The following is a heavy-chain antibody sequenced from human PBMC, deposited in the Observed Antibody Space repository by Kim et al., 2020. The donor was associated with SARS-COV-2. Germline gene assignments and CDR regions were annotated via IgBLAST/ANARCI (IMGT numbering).Heavy chain of an antibody. CDR2: IIPIFGTA. CDR3: ATTSVALFAYYYGMDV. Sequence: SVKVSCKASGGTFSSYAISWVRQAPGQGLEWMGGIIPIFGTANYAQKFQGRVTITADESTSTAYMEPSSLRSEDTAVYYCATTSVALFAYYYGMDVWGQGTTVTVSS. J-gene: IGHJ6*02. V-gene: IGHV1-69*13. D-gene: IGHD6-19*01. CDR1: GGTFSSYA.